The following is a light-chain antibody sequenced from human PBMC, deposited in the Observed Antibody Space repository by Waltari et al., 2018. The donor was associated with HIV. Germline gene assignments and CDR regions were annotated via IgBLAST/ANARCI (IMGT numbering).Light chain of an antibody. J-gene: IGLJ3*02. CDR1: ILAKKY. CDR3: YSAANYIWV. V-gene: IGLV3-27*01. Sequence: SFELTQPSSVSVSPGQTARITFSGDILAKKYVRWLQQRPGQAPLLIIFKDNERPSGIPERFSGSSTGTTVTLTISGVQVEDEADYYCYSAANYIWVFGGGTRLTVL. CDR2: KDN.